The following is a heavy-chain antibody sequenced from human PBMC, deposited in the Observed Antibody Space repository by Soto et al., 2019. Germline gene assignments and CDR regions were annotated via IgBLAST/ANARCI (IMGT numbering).Heavy chain of an antibody. J-gene: IGHJ5*02. CDR1: GFTFKNYA. D-gene: IGHD3-10*01. CDR3: ARDYSDSWSYRGWFDP. Sequence: EVQLLESGGCLVQPGGSLRLSCAASGFTFKNYAMSWIRRAPGKGLECVSAISGSGGSTYYADSVWGRFTISRDNSNNTLNMQMNSLRAEATALYYCARDYSDSWSYRGWFDPWGQGTLVTVSS. V-gene: IGHV3-23*01. CDR2: ISGSGGST.